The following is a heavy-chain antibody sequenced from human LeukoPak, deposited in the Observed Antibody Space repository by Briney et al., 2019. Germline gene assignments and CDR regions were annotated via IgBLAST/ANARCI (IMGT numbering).Heavy chain of an antibody. D-gene: IGHD1-26*01. CDR2: ISAYNGNT. Sequence: ASVKVSCKASGYTFTSYGISWVRQAPGRGLEWMGWISAYNGNTNYAQKLQGRVTMTTDTSTSTAYMELRSLRSDDTAVYYCARVSALVGATVYWGQGTLATVSS. CDR3: ARVSALVGATVY. CDR1: GYTFTSYG. V-gene: IGHV1-18*01. J-gene: IGHJ4*02.